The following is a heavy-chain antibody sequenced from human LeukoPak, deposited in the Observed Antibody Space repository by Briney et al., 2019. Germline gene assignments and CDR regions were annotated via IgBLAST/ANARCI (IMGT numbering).Heavy chain of an antibody. J-gene: IGHJ6*03. CDR3: ARGRSYYHYYYMHV. Sequence: GGSLRLSCAASGFTFSSYWTHWVRHAPGKGLVWVSRINTDGSSTSYADSVKGRFTIFRDNAKNTLYLQMNSLRAEDTAVYYCARGRSYYHYYYMHVWGKGTTVTVSS. D-gene: IGHD1-14*01. CDR2: INTDGSST. CDR1: GFTFSSYW. V-gene: IGHV3-74*01.